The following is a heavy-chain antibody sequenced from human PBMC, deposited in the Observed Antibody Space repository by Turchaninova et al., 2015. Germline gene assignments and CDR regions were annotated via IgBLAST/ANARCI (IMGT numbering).Heavy chain of an antibody. CDR1: GFPLSTSGVG. Sequence: QITLTESGPTRVKPTQTLPLTCTFSGFPLSTSGVGVGWIRHPPGKALEVLALIYWDYDTLYSPSLKSRLTITKDTSKNQVVLTMTNIDPVDTGTYYCAHRRPNSGGWDTGVFDQWGPGTLVTVSS. CDR3: AHRRPNSGGWDTGVFDQ. V-gene: IGHV2-5*02. J-gene: IGHJ4*02. D-gene: IGHD6-19*01. CDR2: IYWDYDT.